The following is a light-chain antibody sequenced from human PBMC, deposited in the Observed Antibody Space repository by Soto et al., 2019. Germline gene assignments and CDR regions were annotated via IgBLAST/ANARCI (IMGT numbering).Light chain of an antibody. V-gene: IGLV1-47*01. CDR1: SSNIGSNY. CDR3: AAWDESLSAHDV. CDR2: RNN. Sequence: QSVLTQPPSASGTPGQRVTISCSGSSSNIGSNYVYWYQQLPGTAPKLLIYRNNQRPSGVPDRFSGSKSGTSASLAISGLRSEDEADYYCAAWDESLSAHDVFVTGTKLTVL. J-gene: IGLJ1*01.